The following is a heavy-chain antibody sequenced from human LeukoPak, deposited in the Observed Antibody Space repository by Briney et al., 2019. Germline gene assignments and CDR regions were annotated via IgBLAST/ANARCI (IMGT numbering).Heavy chain of an antibody. J-gene: IGHJ4*02. CDR3: VKVSLAGYNSGAHFDY. CDR2: ISGNGGST. D-gene: IGHD5-24*01. V-gene: IGHV3-23*01. Sequence: GGALRLSCAASGFTFSSYALNWVRQAPGKGLEWVSRISGNGGSTYYADSVKGRFTISRDKFKNTLYLQMNSLRAEDTAVYYCVKVSLAGYNSGAHFDYWGPGTLVSVSS. CDR1: GFTFSSYA.